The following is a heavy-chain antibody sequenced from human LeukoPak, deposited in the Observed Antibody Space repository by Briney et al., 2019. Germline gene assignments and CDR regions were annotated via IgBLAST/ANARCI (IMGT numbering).Heavy chain of an antibody. V-gene: IGHV5-51*01. D-gene: IGHD2-15*01. J-gene: IGHJ4*02. CDR3: ARRFGCSGGSSHSPDY. Sequence: GESLKISCKGSGYSFTSYWIGWVRQMPGKGLEWMGIIYPGDSDTRYSPSFQGQVITSADKSISTAYLQWSSLKASDTAMYYCARRFGCSGGSSHSPDYWGQGTLVTVSS. CDR1: GYSFTSYW. CDR2: IYPGDSDT.